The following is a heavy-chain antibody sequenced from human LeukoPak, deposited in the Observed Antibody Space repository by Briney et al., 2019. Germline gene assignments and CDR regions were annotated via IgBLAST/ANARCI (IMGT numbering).Heavy chain of an antibody. V-gene: IGHV3-21*04. J-gene: IGHJ3*02. Sequence: KPGGSLRLSCAASGFIFSSYSMNWVRQAPGKGLEWVSSISSSSSNIYYADSVKGRFTISRDNAKNSLYLQMNSLRVEDTAVYYCARESPRSLAFDIWGQGTMVTVSS. CDR2: ISSSSSNI. CDR3: ARESPRSLAFDI. CDR1: GFIFSSYS.